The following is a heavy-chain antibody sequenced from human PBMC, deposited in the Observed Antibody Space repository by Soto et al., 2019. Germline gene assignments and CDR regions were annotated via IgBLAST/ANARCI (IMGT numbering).Heavy chain of an antibody. V-gene: IGHV3-23*01. CDR2: IVGGGATT. CDR1: GFIFSNYA. J-gene: IGHJ4*02. Sequence: GGSLRLSCAASGFIFSNYAMTWVRQAPGKGLEWVSLIVGGGATTYYADSVRGRFLISRDNSKNTLYLQMNSLRAEDTAVYYCAKLIGLSTSSDFWGPGTLVTVSS. CDR3: AKLIGLSTSSDF.